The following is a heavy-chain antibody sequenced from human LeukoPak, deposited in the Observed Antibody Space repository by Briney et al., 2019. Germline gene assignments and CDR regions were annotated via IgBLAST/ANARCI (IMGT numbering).Heavy chain of an antibody. CDR2: MNPNSGHT. J-gene: IGHJ4*02. Sequence: GASVKVSCKASGYTFTSYDIIWVRQASGQGLEWMGWMNPNSGHTGCAQKFQGRVTMTRTTSISTAYMELTSLTSGDSAVYYCARSIVGVRKRNDYWGQGTLVTVSS. CDR3: ARSIVGVRKRNDY. D-gene: IGHD1-26*01. V-gene: IGHV1-8*01. CDR1: GYTFTSYD.